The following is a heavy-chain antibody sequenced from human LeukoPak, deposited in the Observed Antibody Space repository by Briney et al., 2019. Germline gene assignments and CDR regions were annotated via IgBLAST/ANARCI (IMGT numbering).Heavy chain of an antibody. J-gene: IGHJ4*02. CDR1: GYTFTGYY. V-gene: IGHV1-2*02. D-gene: IGHD3-3*01. CDR2: INPNTGGT. CDR3: TRVGGLNDFWSGYSSY. Sequence: ASVKASCKASGYTFTGYYIHWVRQAPGQGLEWMGWINPNTGGTDYAQKFQVRVTMTRDTSITTAYMELTRLTSDDTAVYYCTRVGGLNDFWSGYSSYWGQGTLVTVSS.